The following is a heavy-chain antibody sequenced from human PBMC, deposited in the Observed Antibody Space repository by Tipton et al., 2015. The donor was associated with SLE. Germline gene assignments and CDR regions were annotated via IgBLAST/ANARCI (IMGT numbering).Heavy chain of an antibody. CDR3: ARDPYMVRGVNDAFDI. CDR1: GGSFSGYY. J-gene: IGHJ3*02. D-gene: IGHD3-10*01. V-gene: IGHV4-34*01. Sequence: TLSLTCAVYGGSFSGYYWSWIRQPPGKGLEWIGEINHSGSTNYNPSLKSRVTISVDTSKNQFSLKLSSVTAADTAVYYCARDPYMVRGVNDAFDIWGQGTTVTVSS. CDR2: INHSGST.